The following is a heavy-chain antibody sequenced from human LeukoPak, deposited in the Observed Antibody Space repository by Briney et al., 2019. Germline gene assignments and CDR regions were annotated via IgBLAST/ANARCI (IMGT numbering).Heavy chain of an antibody. D-gene: IGHD3-10*01. V-gene: IGHV3-13*04. CDR2: IGTAGDT. CDR1: GFTFSSYD. CDR3: ARGYCSGSGSYWGFDF. J-gene: IGHJ4*02. Sequence: GGSLRLSCAASGFTFSSYDMHWVRQATGKGLEWVSAIGTAGDTHYPGSVKGRFTISRENAKNSLYLQMLSLRAGDTAVYYCARGYCSGSGSYWGFDFWGQGTLVIVSS.